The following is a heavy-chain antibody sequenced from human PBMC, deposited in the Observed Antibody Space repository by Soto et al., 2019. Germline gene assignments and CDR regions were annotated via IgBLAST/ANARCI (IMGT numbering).Heavy chain of an antibody. V-gene: IGHV5-10-1*01. CDR1: GYSFTSYW. D-gene: IGHD3-22*01. Sequence: SLKISCKGSGYSFTSYWISWVRQMPGKGLGWMGRIDPSDSYTNYSPSFQGHVTISADKSISTAYLQWSSLKASDTAMYYCAMTYYYDSSGYYCLDYWGQGTLVTVSS. CDR2: IDPSDSYT. CDR3: AMTYYYDSSGYYCLDY. J-gene: IGHJ4*02.